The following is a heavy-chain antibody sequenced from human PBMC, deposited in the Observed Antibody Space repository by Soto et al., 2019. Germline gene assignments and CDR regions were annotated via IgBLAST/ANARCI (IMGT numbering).Heavy chain of an antibody. V-gene: IGHV4-39*01. J-gene: IGHJ4*02. CDR1: CGSLSGYY. CDR2: IYYSGGT. CDR3: ARQAGWLIDY. Sequence: SETLSLTCAVYCGSLSGYYWAWIRQPPGKGLECIGSIYYSGGTYYNPSLKSRATISVDTSKNHFSLQLTSLTAADTAVYYCARQAGWLIDYWGQGALVTVSS. D-gene: IGHD6-19*01.